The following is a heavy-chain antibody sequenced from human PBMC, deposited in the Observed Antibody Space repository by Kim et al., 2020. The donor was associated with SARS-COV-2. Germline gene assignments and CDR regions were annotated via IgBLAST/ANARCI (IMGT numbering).Heavy chain of an antibody. CDR1: GFSFSIYS. CDR3: ARGGPITMVRGVIPDAFDI. CDR2: ISSTSSTI. J-gene: IGHJ3*02. V-gene: IGHV3-48*01. D-gene: IGHD3-10*01. Sequence: GGSLRLSCAASGFSFSIYSMNWVRQAPGKGLEWVSYISSTSSTIYYADSVKGRFTISRDNAKNSLYLQMNSLRAEDTAVYYCARGGPITMVRGVIPDAFDIWGQGTMVTVSS.